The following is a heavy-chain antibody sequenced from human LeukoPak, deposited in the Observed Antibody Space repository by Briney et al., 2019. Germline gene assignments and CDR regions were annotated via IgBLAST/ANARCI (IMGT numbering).Heavy chain of an antibody. Sequence: GGSLRLSCAASGFTFRSSWMTWVRQAPGKGLEWVANIKEDGSEKYYVDSVKGRFTISRDNARNSLYLQINSLRAEDTAVYYCVRDQGWLQFDCWGQGTLVTVS. CDR1: GFTFRSSW. V-gene: IGHV3-7*05. CDR3: VRDQGWLQFDC. CDR2: IKEDGSEK. J-gene: IGHJ4*02. D-gene: IGHD5-24*01.